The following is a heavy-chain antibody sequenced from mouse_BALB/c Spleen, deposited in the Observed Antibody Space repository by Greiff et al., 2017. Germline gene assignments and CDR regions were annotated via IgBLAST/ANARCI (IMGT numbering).Heavy chain of an antibody. CDR3: ARRGEKTYYFDY. CDR1: GFTFSSYY. J-gene: IGHJ2*01. V-gene: IGHV5-6-2*01. Sequence: EVMLVESGGGLVKLGGSLKLSCAASGFTFSSYYMSWVRQTPEKRLELVAAINSNGGSTYYPDTVKGRFTISRDNAKNTLYLQMSSLKSEDTALYYCARRGEKTYYFDYWGQGTTLTVSS. D-gene: IGHD6-2*01. CDR2: INSNGGST.